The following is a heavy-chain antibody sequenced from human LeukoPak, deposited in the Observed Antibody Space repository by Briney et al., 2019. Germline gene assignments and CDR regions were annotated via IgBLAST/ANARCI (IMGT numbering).Heavy chain of an antibody. V-gene: IGHV3-7*01. CDR1: GFTFSSSW. D-gene: IGHD1-20*01. J-gene: IGHJ4*02. CDR2: IKEDGSEK. CDR3: ARDSNWNGADY. Sequence: GGSLRLSCAASGFTFSSSWMSWVRQAPGKELECVANIKEDGSEKYYVDSVKGRFTISRDNAKNSLFLQMNSLRAEDTAVYYCARDSNWNGADYWGQGTLVTVSS.